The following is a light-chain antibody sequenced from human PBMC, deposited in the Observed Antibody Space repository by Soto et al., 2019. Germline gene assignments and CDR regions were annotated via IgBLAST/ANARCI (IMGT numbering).Light chain of an antibody. CDR2: DAS. J-gene: IGKJ2*01. Sequence: DIQMTQSPSTLSASVGDRVTITCRASQYISSWLAWYQQKPGKAPKVLIYDASSLESGVPSRFSGSGSGTEFTLIISSLHSDDFATYYCQQYDSYSFTFGQGTKLEIK. CDR3: QQYDSYSFT. V-gene: IGKV1-5*01. CDR1: QYISSW.